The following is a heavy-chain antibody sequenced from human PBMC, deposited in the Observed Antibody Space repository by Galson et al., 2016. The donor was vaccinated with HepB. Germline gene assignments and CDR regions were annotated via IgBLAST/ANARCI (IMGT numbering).Heavy chain of an antibody. CDR1: GFAFSDYV. J-gene: IGHJ6*02. V-gene: IGHV3-23*01. Sequence: YLRLSCAASGFAFSDYVMTWVRQAPGKGLEWVSAIGGSGDRTYYTDSVKGRFTISRDNAKNTLYLQMNSLRAEDTAVYDCAKDRVGSRSLFLPPTVTGDNGLDVWGQGTTVTVSS. D-gene: IGHD4-17*01. CDR3: AKDRVGSRSLFLPPTVTGDNGLDV. CDR2: IGGSGDRT.